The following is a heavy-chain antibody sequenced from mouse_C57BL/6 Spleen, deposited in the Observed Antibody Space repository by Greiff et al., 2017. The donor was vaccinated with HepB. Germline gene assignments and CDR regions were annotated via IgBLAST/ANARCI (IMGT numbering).Heavy chain of an antibody. V-gene: IGHV1-53*01. Sequence: VKLQESGTELVKPGASVKLSCKASGYTFTSYWMHWVKQRPGQGLEWIGNINPSNGGTNYNEKFKSKATLTVDKSSSTAYMQLSSLTSEDSAVYYCAREGRGDYDYYFDDWGQGTTLTVSS. CDR2: INPSNGGT. D-gene: IGHD2-4*01. J-gene: IGHJ2*01. CDR3: AREGRGDYDYYFDD. CDR1: GYTFTSYW.